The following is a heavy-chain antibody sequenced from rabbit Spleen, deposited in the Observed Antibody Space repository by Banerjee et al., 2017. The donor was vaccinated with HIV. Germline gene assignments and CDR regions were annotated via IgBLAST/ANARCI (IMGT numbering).Heavy chain of an antibody. V-gene: IGHV1S47*01. Sequence: QQQLVESGGGLVKPGASLTLTCKASGFSFSSGYDMCWVRRAPGKGLEWIACIYPDDGSTYYASWVNGRFTISSNTDQNTVTLQMTSLTAADTATYFCVRDANTNGLCDFNLWGPGTLVTVS. J-gene: IGHJ4*01. CDR1: GFSFSSGYD. D-gene: IGHD4-1*01. CDR3: VRDANTNGLCDFNL. CDR2: IYPDDGST.